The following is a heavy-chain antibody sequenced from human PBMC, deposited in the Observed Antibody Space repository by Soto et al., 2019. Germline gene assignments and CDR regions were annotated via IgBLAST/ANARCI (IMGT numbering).Heavy chain of an antibody. CDR2: ISGSGGST. V-gene: IGHV3-23*01. J-gene: IGHJ5*02. CDR1: GFTFSSYA. Sequence: EVQLLESGGGLVQPGGSLRLSCAASGFTFSSYAMSWVRQAPGKGLEWVSAISGSGGSTYYADSVKGRFTISRDNSKNTLYLQMNSRRAEDTAVYYCAKDGRQPYVWGSYRYPYSWFDPWGQGTLVTVSS. CDR3: AKDGRQPYVWGSYRYPYSWFDP. D-gene: IGHD3-16*02.